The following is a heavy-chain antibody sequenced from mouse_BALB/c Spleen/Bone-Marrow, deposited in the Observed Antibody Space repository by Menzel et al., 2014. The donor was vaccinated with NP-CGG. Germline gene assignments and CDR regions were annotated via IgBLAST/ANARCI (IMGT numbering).Heavy chain of an antibody. CDR1: GFTFSDYG. J-gene: IGHJ1*01. Sequence: EVMLVESGGGLVQPGGSRKLSWAASGFTFSDYGMAWVRQAPGKGPEGVAFISNWAYSIYYADTVTGRFTISRENAKNTLYLEISSLRSEDSAMYYCARAGYDGYPWYFDVWGAGATVTVSS. CDR2: ISNWAYSI. V-gene: IGHV5-15*02. CDR3: ARAGYDGYPWYFDV. D-gene: IGHD2-3*01.